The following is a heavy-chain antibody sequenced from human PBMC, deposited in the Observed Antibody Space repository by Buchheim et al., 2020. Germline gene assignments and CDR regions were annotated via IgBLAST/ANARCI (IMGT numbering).Heavy chain of an antibody. CDR3: ARDQGGPLAYCGGDCYFV. J-gene: IGHJ4*02. CDR1: GGSVSSGSYY. V-gene: IGHV4-61*01. CDR2: IYYSGST. Sequence: QVQLQESGPGLVKPSETLSLTCTVSGGSVSSGSYYWSWIRQPPGKGLGWIGYIYYSGSTNYNPSLKSRVTISVDTSKNQFSLKLSSVTAADTAVYYCARDQGGPLAYCGGDCYFVWGQGTL. D-gene: IGHD2-21*02.